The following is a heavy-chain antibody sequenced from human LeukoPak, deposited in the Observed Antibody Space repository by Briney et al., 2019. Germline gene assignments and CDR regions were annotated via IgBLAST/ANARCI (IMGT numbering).Heavy chain of an antibody. V-gene: IGHV1-69*13. CDR2: IIPIFGTA. CDR1: GYTFTGYY. D-gene: IGHD6-6*01. J-gene: IGHJ5*02. CDR3: ARERSGYQLGNWFDP. Sequence: SVKVSCKASGYTFTGYYMHWVRQAPGQGLEWMGGIIPIFGTANYAQKSQGRVTITADESTSTAYMELSSLRSEDTAVYYCARERSGYQLGNWFDPWGQGTLVTVSS.